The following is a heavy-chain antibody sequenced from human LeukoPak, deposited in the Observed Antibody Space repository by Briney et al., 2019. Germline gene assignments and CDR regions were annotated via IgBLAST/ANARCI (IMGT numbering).Heavy chain of an antibody. V-gene: IGHV3-30*09. D-gene: IGHD1-1*01. Sequence: PGGSLRLSCAASGFSFSSYTMHWVRQAPGKGLEWVAVISYDGNTKYYADSVKGRFAISRDDSKNTLYLQMSNLRADDTAIYYCARTGTTTFHFFNPWGQGTLVTASS. CDR2: ISYDGNTK. J-gene: IGHJ5*02. CDR3: ARTGTTTFHFFNP. CDR1: GFSFSSYT.